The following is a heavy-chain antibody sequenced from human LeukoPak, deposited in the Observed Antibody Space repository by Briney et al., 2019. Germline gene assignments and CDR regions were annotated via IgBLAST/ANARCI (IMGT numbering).Heavy chain of an antibody. Sequence: GGSLRLSCAASGFSFSSFWMGWVRQAPGKGLEWVANIGKDGSGKNYVDSVKGRFTISRDNAKNSLYLQMNSLRAEDTAVYYCARDRDYYAIDYWGQGTLVTVSS. CDR1: GFSFSSFW. D-gene: IGHD3-22*01. V-gene: IGHV3-7*01. CDR3: ARDRDYYAIDY. CDR2: IGKDGSGK. J-gene: IGHJ4*02.